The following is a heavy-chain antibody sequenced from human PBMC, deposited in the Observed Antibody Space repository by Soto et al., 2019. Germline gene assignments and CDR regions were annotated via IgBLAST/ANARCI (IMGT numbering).Heavy chain of an antibody. CDR1: GFTFSSYA. D-gene: IGHD6-13*01. Sequence: GGSLRLSCAASGFTFSSYAMSWVRQAPGKGLEWVSAISGSGGSTYYADSVKGRFTISRDNSKNTLYLQMNSLRAEDTAVYYCAKHGTLKASRIAAGYYYGMDVWGQGTTVTVSS. J-gene: IGHJ6*02. V-gene: IGHV3-23*01. CDR2: ISGSGGST. CDR3: AKHGTLKASRIAAGYYYGMDV.